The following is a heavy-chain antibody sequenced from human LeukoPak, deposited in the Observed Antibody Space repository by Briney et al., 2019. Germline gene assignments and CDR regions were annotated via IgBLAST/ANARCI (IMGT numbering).Heavy chain of an antibody. CDR3: AKSRDSGSGYS. CDR1: GASVSSNTYY. Sequence: KTSETLSLTCTVSGASVSSNTYYWSWIRQPPGKGLEWIGSIYDSGPTYNPPLKIRVTISVDTSKNHFSLNLSSVTAADTAIYYCAKSRDSGSGYSWGQGTLVTVSS. J-gene: IGHJ4*02. CDR2: IYDSGP. V-gene: IGHV4-61*03. D-gene: IGHD6-13*01.